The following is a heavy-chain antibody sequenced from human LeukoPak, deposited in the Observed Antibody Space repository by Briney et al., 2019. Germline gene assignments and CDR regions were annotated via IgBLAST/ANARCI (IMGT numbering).Heavy chain of an antibody. V-gene: IGHV5-51*01. CDR2: IYPGDSDT. CDR3: ARLGKRGYCIGGSCYILDY. Sequence: GESLKISCKGSGYSFTSYWIGWVRQMPGKGLEWMGIIYPGDSDTRYSPSFQGQATISADRSISTAYLQWSSLKASDTAMYYCARLGKRGYCIGGSCYILDYWGQGTLVTVSS. D-gene: IGHD2-15*01. J-gene: IGHJ4*02. CDR1: GYSFTSYW.